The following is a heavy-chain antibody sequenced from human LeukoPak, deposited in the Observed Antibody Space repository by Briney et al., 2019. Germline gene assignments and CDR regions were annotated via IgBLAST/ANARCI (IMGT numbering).Heavy chain of an antibody. J-gene: IGHJ4*02. CDR1: GFTVSINY. D-gene: IGHD5/OR15-5a*01. CDR3: ARVEVVSVYFHY. Sequence: GGSLRLSCATSGFTVSINYMSWVRQAPGKGLEWVSVIYGDGSTYYADSVKGRFTISRDNFKNILYLQMNSLRVEDTAIYYCARVEVVSVYFHYWGQGTLVTVSS. V-gene: IGHV3-66*01. CDR2: IYGDGST.